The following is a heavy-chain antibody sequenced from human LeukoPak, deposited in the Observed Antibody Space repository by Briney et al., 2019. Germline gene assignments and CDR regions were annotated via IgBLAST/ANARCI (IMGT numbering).Heavy chain of an antibody. V-gene: IGHV1-2*02. D-gene: IGHD3-22*01. CDR1: GYTFTGNY. J-gene: IGHJ3*01. CDR3: ARVSARDYYDSSGYPNAFDV. Sequence: ASVKVSCRASGYTFTGNYMYWVRQAPGPGLEWMGWINLNCGGTNYEQQFHSRVTMTRYTSISTGYMELSRLRSDDTAVYYWARVSARDYYDSSGYPNAFDVWGQGTMVTVSS. CDR2: INLNCGGT.